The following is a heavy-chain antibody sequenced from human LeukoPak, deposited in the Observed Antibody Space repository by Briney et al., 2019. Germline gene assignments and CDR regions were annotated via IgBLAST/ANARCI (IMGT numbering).Heavy chain of an antibody. J-gene: IGHJ4*02. CDR2: IYYSGST. Sequence: SETLSLTCTVSGGSISSYYWSWIRQPPGKGLEWIGYIYYSGSTNYNPSLKSRVTISVDTSKNQFSLKLSSVTAADTAVYYCARDGGKGWLWFDYWGQGTLVTVPS. V-gene: IGHV4-59*01. CDR3: ARDGGKGWLWFDY. CDR1: GGSISSYY. D-gene: IGHD3-9*01.